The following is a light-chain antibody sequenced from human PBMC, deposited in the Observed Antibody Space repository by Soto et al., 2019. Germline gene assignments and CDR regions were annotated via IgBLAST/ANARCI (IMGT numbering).Light chain of an antibody. Sequence: DIQMTQSPSTLSASVGGRVTITCRASQSISVWLAWNQQKPGKAPKPLIYKASSLESGVPSRFSGSGSGTEFTLTISSLQPDDFATYFCQQYHSFSRTFGPGTRVEIK. CDR1: QSISVW. CDR2: KAS. J-gene: IGKJ1*01. CDR3: QQYHSFSRT. V-gene: IGKV1-5*03.